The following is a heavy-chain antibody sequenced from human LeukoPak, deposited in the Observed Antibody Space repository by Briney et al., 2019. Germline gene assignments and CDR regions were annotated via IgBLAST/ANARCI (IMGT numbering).Heavy chain of an antibody. D-gene: IGHD2-2*01. CDR3: AKGRGDCSSTSCYDYLDY. J-gene: IGHJ4*02. Sequence: GGSLRLSCAASGFTFSSYATSWVRQAPGKGLEWVSAISGSGGSTYYADSVKGRFTISRDNSKNTLYLQMNSLRAEDTAVYYCAKGRGDCSSTSCYDYLDYWGQGTLVTVSS. CDR2: ISGSGGST. CDR1: GFTFSSYA. V-gene: IGHV3-23*01.